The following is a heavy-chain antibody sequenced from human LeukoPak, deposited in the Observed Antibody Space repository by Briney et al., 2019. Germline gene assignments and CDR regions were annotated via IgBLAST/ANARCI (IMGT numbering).Heavy chain of an antibody. CDR3: AKIIDSAGISY. Sequence: GGSLRLSCAASGFTFSSYGMSWVRQAPGKGLEWVSAISGSGGSSYYADSVKGRFTISRDNSKNTLSLQMNNLRAEDTAAYFCAKIIDSAGISYWGQRTLVTVSS. V-gene: IGHV3-23*01. D-gene: IGHD6-13*01. CDR1: GFTFSSYG. CDR2: ISGSGGSS. J-gene: IGHJ4*02.